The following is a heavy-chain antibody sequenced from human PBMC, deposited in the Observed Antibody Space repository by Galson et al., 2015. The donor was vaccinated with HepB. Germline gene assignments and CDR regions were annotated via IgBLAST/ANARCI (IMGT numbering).Heavy chain of an antibody. CDR3: VKDGKSFTMVRGVISYFDF. J-gene: IGHJ4*02. V-gene: IGHV1-69*04. CDR2: IIPTLAIV. Sequence: SVKVSCKASGGTFGSYTISWVRQAPGQGLEWMGRIIPTLAIVDYAQKFQGRVTIRGRFTISRDNSKNTLYLQMSSLRAEDTAVYYCVKDGKSFTMVRGVISYFDFWGQGTLVTVSS. D-gene: IGHD3-10*01. CDR1: GGTFGSYT.